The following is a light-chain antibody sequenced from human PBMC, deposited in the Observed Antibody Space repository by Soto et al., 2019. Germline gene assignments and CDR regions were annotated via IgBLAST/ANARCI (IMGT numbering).Light chain of an antibody. CDR1: QRISGY. Sequence: VLTQSPATLSLSPGERATLSCRASQRISGYLGWYQQKPGQSPRLVIYDTFNRATGVPVRFRGVGAGTDLTLTISDMEPEDVAFYYCQQRKSWPITFGTGTKGDIK. CDR3: QQRKSWPIT. CDR2: DTF. V-gene: IGKV3-11*01. J-gene: IGKJ3*01.